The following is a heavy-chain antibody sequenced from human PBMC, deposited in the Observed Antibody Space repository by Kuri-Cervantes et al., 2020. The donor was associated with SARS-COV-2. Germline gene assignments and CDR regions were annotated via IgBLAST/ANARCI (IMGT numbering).Heavy chain of an antibody. CDR2: ISSSSSYI. V-gene: IGHV3-21*04. Sequence: GESLKISCAASGFTFSSYSMNWVRQAPGKGLEWVSSISSSSSYIYYADSVKGRFTISRDNAKNSLYLQMNSLRSDDTAVYYCAREGDTAMVRYYYYMDVWGKGTTVTVSS. CDR3: AREGDTAMVRYYYYMDV. J-gene: IGHJ6*03. CDR1: GFTFSSYS. D-gene: IGHD5-18*01.